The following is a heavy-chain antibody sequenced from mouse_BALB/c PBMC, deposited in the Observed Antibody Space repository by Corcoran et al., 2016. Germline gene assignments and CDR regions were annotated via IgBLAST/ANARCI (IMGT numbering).Heavy chain of an antibody. CDR2: INTYTGEP. CDR3: ARDPAWCAY. V-gene: IGHV9-3-1*01. J-gene: IGHJ3*01. Sequence: QIQLVQSGPELKKPGETVKISCTASGYTFTNYGMNGVKQAPGKGLKWMGWINTYTGEPTYADDFKGRFAFSLETSASTAYLQINNLKNEDTATNFCARDPAWCAYWGQGTLVTVSA. CDR1: GYTFTNYG.